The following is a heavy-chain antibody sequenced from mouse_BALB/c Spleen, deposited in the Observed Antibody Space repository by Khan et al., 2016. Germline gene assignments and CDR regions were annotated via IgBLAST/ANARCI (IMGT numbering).Heavy chain of an antibody. V-gene: IGHV14-4*02. CDR1: GFNIKDYY. CDR2: IDPDNGDT. CDR3: NAVYYDSDSDV. D-gene: IGHD2-4*01. J-gene: IGHJ2*01. Sequence: VQLQQSGAELVRSGASVKLSCTASGFNIKDYYMHWVKQRPEQGLEWIGWIDPDNGDTEYDPKFQGKATMTEDTSSNTAYLQLHSLTSEDTAVYYCNAVYYDSDSDVWVLGSTLTVSS.